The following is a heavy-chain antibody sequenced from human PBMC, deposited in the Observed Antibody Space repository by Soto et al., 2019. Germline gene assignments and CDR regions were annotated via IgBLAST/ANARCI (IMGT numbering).Heavy chain of an antibody. D-gene: IGHD3-16*01. CDR2: IYYSGTT. V-gene: IGHV4-30-4*01. CDR3: ARDWNYVRGYNMDV. Sequence: QVQLQESGPGLVKPSQTLSLTCTVSGDSISSGDYYWTWIRQPPGKGLEWIGYIYYSGTTYYNPSLNSRATISVDTSKNQFSLKLTPVTAADTAVYYCARDWNYVRGYNMDVWGQGTTVTVSS. J-gene: IGHJ6*02. CDR1: GDSISSGDYY.